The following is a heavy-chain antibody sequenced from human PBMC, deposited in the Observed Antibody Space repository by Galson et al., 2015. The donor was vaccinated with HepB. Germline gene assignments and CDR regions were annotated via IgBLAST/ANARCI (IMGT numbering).Heavy chain of an antibody. D-gene: IGHD3-10*01. CDR1: GYTFTSYY. CDR3: ALITMVRGVGVDY. J-gene: IGHJ4*02. CDR2: INPSGGST. Sequence: SVKVSCKASGYTFTSYYMHWVRQAPGQGLEWMGIINPSGGSTSYAQKFQGRVTMTRDTSTSTVYMELSSLRSEDTAVYYCALITMVRGVGVDYWGQGTLVTVSS. V-gene: IGHV1-46*01.